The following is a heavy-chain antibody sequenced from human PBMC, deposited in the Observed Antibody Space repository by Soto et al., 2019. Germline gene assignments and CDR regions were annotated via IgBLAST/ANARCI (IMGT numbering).Heavy chain of an antibody. J-gene: IGHJ4*02. CDR3: ARVDGGDRRVSLHFDY. D-gene: IGHD2-21*01. CDR2: IKEDGSER. Sequence: PGGSLRLSCAVSGFSFGNYWMSWVRQAPGKGLEWLASIKEDGSERYYLDSVKGRFTISRDNAKDSLSLQMNSLRGEDTAFYYCARVDGGDRRVSLHFDYWGQGTLVTVSS. V-gene: IGHV3-7*03. CDR1: GFSFGNYW.